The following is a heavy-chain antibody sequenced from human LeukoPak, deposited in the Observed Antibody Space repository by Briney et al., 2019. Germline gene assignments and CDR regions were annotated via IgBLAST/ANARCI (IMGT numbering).Heavy chain of an antibody. V-gene: IGHV3-48*04. CDR1: GFTFSSYS. Sequence: GGSLRLSCAASGFTFSSYSMNWVRQAPGKGLEWVSYISSSGSTIYYADSVKGRFTISRDNAKNSLYLQMNSLRAEDTAVYYCAKGPYSSSWYYFDYWGQGTLVTVSS. D-gene: IGHD6-13*01. CDR2: ISSSGSTI. CDR3: AKGPYSSSWYYFDY. J-gene: IGHJ4*02.